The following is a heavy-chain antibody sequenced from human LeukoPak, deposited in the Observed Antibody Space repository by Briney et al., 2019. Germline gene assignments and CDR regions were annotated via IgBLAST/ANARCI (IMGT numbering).Heavy chain of an antibody. CDR3: AKVGDKIVVVPAAPHDY. D-gene: IGHD2-2*01. CDR2: IRYDGSNK. CDR1: GFTFSSYG. Sequence: PGGSLRLSCAASGFTFSSYGMHWVRQAPGKGLEWVAFIRYDGSNKYYADYVKGRFTISRDNSKNTLYLQMNSLRAEDTAVYYCAKVGDKIVVVPAAPHDYWGQGTLVTVSS. J-gene: IGHJ4*02. V-gene: IGHV3-30*02.